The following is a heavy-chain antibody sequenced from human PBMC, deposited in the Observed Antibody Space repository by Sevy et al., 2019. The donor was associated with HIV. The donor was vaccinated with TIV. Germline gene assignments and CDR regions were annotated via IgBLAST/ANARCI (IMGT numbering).Heavy chain of an antibody. CDR3: ARASRRDYYYGLDV. J-gene: IGHJ6*02. Sequence: GGSLRLSCAASGFTFSDHYMDWVRQAPGKGLEWVGRTRNKANSYTTKYAASVEGRFTILRDDSKNSLYLEMNSLETEETAVYYCARASRRDYYYGLDVWGQGTTVTVSS. V-gene: IGHV3-72*01. CDR2: TRNKANSYTT. CDR1: GFTFSDHY.